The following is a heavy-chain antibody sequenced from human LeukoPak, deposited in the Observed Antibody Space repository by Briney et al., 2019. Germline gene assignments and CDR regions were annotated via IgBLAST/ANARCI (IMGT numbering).Heavy chain of an antibody. V-gene: IGHV1-2*02. CDR3: AKDYDSSGYNFDY. CDR2: INPNSGGT. J-gene: IGHJ4*02. Sequence: ASVKVSCKASGYTFIGYYMHWVRQAPGQGLEWMGWINPNSGGTNYAQKFQGRVTMTRDTSISTAYMELSRLRSDDTAVYYCAKDYDSSGYNFDYWGQGTLVTVSS. CDR1: GYTFIGYY. D-gene: IGHD3-22*01.